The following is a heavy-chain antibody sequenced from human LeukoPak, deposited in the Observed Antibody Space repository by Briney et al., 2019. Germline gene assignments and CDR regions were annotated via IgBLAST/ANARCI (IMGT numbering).Heavy chain of an antibody. J-gene: IGHJ5*01. CDR1: GFTFSSYD. V-gene: IGHV3-23*01. Sequence: PGGSLRLSCAVSGFTFSSYDMSWVRQAPGKGLEWVSAISGSGGSTYYADSVKGRFTISRDNSKKMLYLQMNSLRAEDTAVYYCAKDRHAPGRYCSSTTCFPFDSWGQGTLVTVSS. CDR3: AKDRHAPGRYCSSTTCFPFDS. CDR2: ISGSGGST. D-gene: IGHD2-2*01.